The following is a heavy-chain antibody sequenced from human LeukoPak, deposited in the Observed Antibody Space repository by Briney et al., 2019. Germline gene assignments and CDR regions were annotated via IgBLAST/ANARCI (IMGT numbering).Heavy chain of an antibody. V-gene: IGHV3-23*01. D-gene: IGHD3-10*01. CDR1: GFTFSNFG. CDR2: ISGSGGTI. CDR3: AKTGANKILSFFDY. J-gene: IGHJ4*02. Sequence: PGGSLRLSCAASGFTFSNFGMNWVRQAPGKGLEWVSHISGSGGTIFYADSVKGRFTVSRDNSKNTLYLQMNSLRAEDTAVYYCAKTGANKILSFFDYWGQGTLVTVSS.